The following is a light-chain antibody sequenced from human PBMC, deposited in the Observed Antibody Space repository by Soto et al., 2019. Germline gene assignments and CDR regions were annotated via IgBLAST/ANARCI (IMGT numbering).Light chain of an antibody. Sequence: EIVLTQSPGTLSLSPGERATLSCRASQSVSSFYLAWYQQKPGQAPRLLIYGASSRATCIPDRFSGSGSGTDFTLTSSSLGPEDVAVYYGHKYVSSPFTFGPGTKVDIK. CDR1: QSVSSFY. J-gene: IGKJ3*01. V-gene: IGKV3-20*01. CDR2: GAS. CDR3: HKYVSSPFT.